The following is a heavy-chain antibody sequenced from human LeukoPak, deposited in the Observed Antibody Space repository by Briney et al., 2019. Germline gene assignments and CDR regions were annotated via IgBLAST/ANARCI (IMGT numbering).Heavy chain of an antibody. V-gene: IGHV3-7*03. D-gene: IGHD3-16*01. CDR2: INHNGNVN. Sequence: GGSLRLSCAASGFTFSSYWMNWARQAPGKGLEWVASINHNGNVNYYVDSVKGRFTISRDNAKNSLYLQMRNLRAEDTAVYFCARGGGLDVWGQGATVTVSS. J-gene: IGHJ6*02. CDR1: GFTFSSYW. CDR3: ARGGGLDV.